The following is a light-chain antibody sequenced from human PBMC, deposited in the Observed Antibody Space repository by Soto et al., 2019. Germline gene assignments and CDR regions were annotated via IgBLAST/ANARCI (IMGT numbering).Light chain of an antibody. CDR3: ISYIPSTTTHWV. Sequence: QSVLTQPASVSGSPRQSITISCTGTNSDVGGYDRVSWYQHHPGKAPKLLIFEVYNRPSGISDRFSGSKSGDTASLTISGLQAEDEADYYCISYIPSTTTHWVFGGGTKVTVL. V-gene: IGLV2-14*01. J-gene: IGLJ3*02. CDR1: NSDVGGYDR. CDR2: EVY.